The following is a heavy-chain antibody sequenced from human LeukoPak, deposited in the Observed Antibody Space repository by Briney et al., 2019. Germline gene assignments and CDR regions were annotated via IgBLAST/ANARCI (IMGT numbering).Heavy chain of an antibody. CDR3: ARVGWYGGYFDY. V-gene: IGHV4-34*01. J-gene: IGHJ4*02. CDR2: INHSGST. CDR1: SHSFNPYH. D-gene: IGHD6-19*01. Sequence: SSHSMSHTSAVNSHSFNPYHCRSLLHTPAPTLQWIGEINHSGSTNYNPSLKSRVTISVDTSKNQFSLKLSSVTAADTAVYYCARVGWYGGYFDYWGQGTLVTVSS.